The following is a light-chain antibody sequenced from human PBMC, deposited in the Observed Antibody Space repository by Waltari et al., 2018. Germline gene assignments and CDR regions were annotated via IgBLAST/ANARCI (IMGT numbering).Light chain of an antibody. CDR3: QHRRNWPPYT. Sequence: EIVLTQSPATLSLSPGERATLSCRASESIGIYLTWYQQKPAQAPRHLIYDASNRATGIPARFSGGGSGRDFTLTINSLEPEDFTVYYCQHRRNWPPYTFGQGTKLEIK. CDR1: ESIGIY. V-gene: IGKV3-11*02. J-gene: IGKJ2*01. CDR2: DAS.